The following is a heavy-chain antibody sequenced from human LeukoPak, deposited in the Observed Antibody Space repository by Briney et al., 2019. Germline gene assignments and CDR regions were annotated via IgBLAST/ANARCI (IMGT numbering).Heavy chain of an antibody. CDR3: ARDWEVMGWLEGYYFDY. D-gene: IGHD6-19*01. J-gene: IGHJ4*02. Sequence: PGGSLRLSCAASGFTFSSYEMNWVRQAPGKGLEWVSYISSSGSTIYYADSVKGRFTISRDNAKNSLYLQMNSLRAEDTAVYYCARDWEVMGWLEGYYFDYWGQGTLVTVSS. V-gene: IGHV3-48*03. CDR1: GFTFSSYE. CDR2: ISSSGSTI.